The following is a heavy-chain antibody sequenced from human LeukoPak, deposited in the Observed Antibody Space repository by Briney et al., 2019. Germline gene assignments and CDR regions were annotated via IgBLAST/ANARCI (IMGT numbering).Heavy chain of an antibody. CDR1: GFTFSSYW. J-gene: IGHJ4*02. Sequence: GGSLRLSCAASGFTFSSYWMSWVGQAPGKGLEGVANIRQDGSEKYYVDSVKGRFTISRDNAKNSLYLQMNSLRAEDTAVYYCARTGGYYDSSGYSSGEFDYWGQGTLVTVSS. V-gene: IGHV3-7*01. CDR3: ARTGGYYDSSGYSSGEFDY. D-gene: IGHD3-22*01. CDR2: IRQDGSEK.